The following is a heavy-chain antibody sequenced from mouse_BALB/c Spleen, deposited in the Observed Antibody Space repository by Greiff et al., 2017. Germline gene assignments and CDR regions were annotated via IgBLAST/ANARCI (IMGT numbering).Heavy chain of an antibody. CDR3: ARHTARAGYYAMDY. J-gene: IGHJ4*01. Sequence: EVQGVESGGGLVQPGGSLKLSCAASGFTFSSYTMSWVRQTPEKRLEWVAYISNGGGSTYYPDTVKGRFTISRDNAKNTLYLQMSSLKSEDTAMYYCARHTARAGYYAMDYWGQGTSVTVSS. D-gene: IGHD3-1*01. CDR2: ISNGGGST. CDR1: GFTFSSYT. V-gene: IGHV5-12-2*01.